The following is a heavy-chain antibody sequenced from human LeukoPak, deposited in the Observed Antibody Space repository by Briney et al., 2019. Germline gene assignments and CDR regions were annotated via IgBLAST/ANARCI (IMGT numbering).Heavy chain of an antibody. CDR3: ARGSFQWLARRDFDY. J-gene: IGHJ4*02. CDR1: GGSISGSSYY. Sequence: TSETLSLTCSVSGGSISGSSYYWGWIRQPPGKGLEWIGSIYYTGSTYHNPSLKSRVTISVDTSRNQFSLRVSSLTAADTAVYYCARGSFQWLARRDFDYWGRGTLVTVSS. CDR2: IYYTGST. V-gene: IGHV4-39*01. D-gene: IGHD6-19*01.